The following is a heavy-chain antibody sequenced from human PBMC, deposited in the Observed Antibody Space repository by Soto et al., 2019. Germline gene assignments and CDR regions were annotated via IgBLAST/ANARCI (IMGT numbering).Heavy chain of an antibody. Sequence: QLQLQESGPGLVEPSATLSLTCSVSGASISTSRYSWGWIRQPPGKGLEWIGHIYYSGTTYNNPSLQSRVTIFADTPKNQFSLNLSSVTAADTAVYYCVRLDCTSTKCYSGGTRWIDPWGQGTLVTVSS. CDR3: VRLDCTSTKCYSGGTRWIDP. J-gene: IGHJ5*02. CDR2: IYYSGTT. D-gene: IGHD2-2*01. V-gene: IGHV4-39*01. CDR1: GASISTSRYS.